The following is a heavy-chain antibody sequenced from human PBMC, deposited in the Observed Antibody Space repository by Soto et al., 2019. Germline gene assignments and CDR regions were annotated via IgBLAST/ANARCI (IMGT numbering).Heavy chain of an antibody. CDR1: GGTFSSYA. CDR3: ARDQGITMVRGVIITPSHYYGMDV. J-gene: IGHJ6*02. CDR2: IIPIFGTA. V-gene: IGHV1-69*13. Sequence: SVKVSCKASGGTFSSYAISWVRQAPGQGLEWMGGIIPIFGTANYAQKFQGRVTITADESTSTAYMELSSLRSEDTAVYYCARDQGITMVRGVIITPSHYYGMDVWGQGTTVTVSS. D-gene: IGHD3-10*01.